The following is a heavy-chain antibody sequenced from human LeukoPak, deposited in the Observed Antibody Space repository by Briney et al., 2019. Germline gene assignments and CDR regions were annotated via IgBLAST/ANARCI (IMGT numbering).Heavy chain of an antibody. J-gene: IGHJ3*02. CDR3: ARQRKVTTGHDAFDI. V-gene: IGHV4-59*08. D-gene: IGHD4-17*01. CDR1: GGSISSYY. Sequence: PSETLSLTCTVSGGSISSYYWSWIRQPPGKGLEWIRYIYYSGSTNYNPSLKSRVTISVDTSKNQFSLKLSSVTAADTAVYYCARQRKVTTGHDAFDIWGQGTMVTVSS. CDR2: IYYSGST.